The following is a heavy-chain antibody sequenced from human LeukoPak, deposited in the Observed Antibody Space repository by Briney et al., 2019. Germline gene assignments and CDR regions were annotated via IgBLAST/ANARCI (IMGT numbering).Heavy chain of an antibody. CDR1: GYTFTNSY. V-gene: IGHV1-18*04. CDR3: ARGTAAANDY. Sequence: ASVKVSCKASGYTFTNSYIHWVRQAPGQGLEWMGWISAYNGNTNYAQKLQGRVTMTTDTSTSTAYMELRSLRSDDTAVYYCARGTAAANDYWGQGTLVTVSS. D-gene: IGHD2-2*01. CDR2: ISAYNGNT. J-gene: IGHJ4*02.